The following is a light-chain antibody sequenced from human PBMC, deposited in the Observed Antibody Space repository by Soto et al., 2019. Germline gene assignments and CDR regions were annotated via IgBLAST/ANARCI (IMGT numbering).Light chain of an antibody. V-gene: IGLV2-11*01. CDR3: CSYAGSYHYV. Sequence: QSALTQPRSVSGSPGQSVTISCTGTSSDVGGYNYVSWCQQHPGKAPKLMIYDVSTRPSGVPDRFSGSKSGNTASLTISGLQAEDEADYYCCSYAGSYHYVFGTGTKVTVL. CDR2: DVS. CDR1: SSDVGGYNY. J-gene: IGLJ1*01.